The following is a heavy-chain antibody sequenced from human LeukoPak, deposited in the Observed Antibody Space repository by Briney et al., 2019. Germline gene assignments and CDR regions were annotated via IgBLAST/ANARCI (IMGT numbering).Heavy chain of an antibody. CDR1: GFTFSSYA. V-gene: IGHV3-23*01. CDR3: AKGGYTSHYDY. CDR2: IRATAGTT. J-gene: IGHJ4*02. Sequence: GGSLRLSCAASGFTFSSYAMTWVRQAPGKGLQWVSTIRATAGTTYYADSAQGRFTISRDNSKNTVFLQMNSLRAEDTAVYYCAKGGYTSHYDYWGQGTLVTVSS. D-gene: IGHD5-12*01.